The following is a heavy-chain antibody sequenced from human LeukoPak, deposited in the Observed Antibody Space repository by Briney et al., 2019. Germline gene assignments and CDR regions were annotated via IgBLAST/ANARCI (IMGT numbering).Heavy chain of an antibody. V-gene: IGHV3-15*01. J-gene: IGHJ6*03. CDR1: GFTFSRLA. Sequence: GGSLRLSCAASGFTFSRLAMTWVRQAPGKGLEWVGRIKSKTDGGTTDYVAPVKGRFAISRDDSKDTLYLQMNSLKTEDTAVYYCTTLRGNWNYHYYYYYMDVWGKGTTVTVSS. D-gene: IGHD1-7*01. CDR3: TTLRGNWNYHYYYYYMDV. CDR2: IKSKTDGGTT.